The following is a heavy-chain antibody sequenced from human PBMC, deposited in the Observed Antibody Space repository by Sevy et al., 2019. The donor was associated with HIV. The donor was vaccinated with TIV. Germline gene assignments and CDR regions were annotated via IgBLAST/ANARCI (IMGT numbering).Heavy chain of an antibody. CDR2: IKQDGSEK. V-gene: IGHV3-7*03. CDR1: GFTFSSYW. D-gene: IGHD3-16*01. Sequence: GGYLRLSCAASGFTFSSYWMSWVRQAPGKGLEWVANIKQDGSEKYYVDSVKGRFTISRDNAKSSLYLQMNSLRAEDTAVYYCAREGGDYVWGSYGDYWGQGTLVTVSS. CDR3: AREGGDYVWGSYGDY. J-gene: IGHJ4*02.